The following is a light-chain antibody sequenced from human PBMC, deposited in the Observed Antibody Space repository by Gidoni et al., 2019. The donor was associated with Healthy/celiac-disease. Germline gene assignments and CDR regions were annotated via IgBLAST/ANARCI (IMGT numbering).Light chain of an antibody. CDR2: QDS. V-gene: IGLV3-1*01. Sequence: ELTQPPSVSVSPGQTASITCSGDKLGDKYACWYQQKPGQSPVLVIYQDSKRPSGIPERFSGSNSGNTATLTISGTQAMDEADYYCQAWDSSTEVFGGGTKLTVL. CDR1: KLGDKY. J-gene: IGLJ2*01. CDR3: QAWDSSTEV.